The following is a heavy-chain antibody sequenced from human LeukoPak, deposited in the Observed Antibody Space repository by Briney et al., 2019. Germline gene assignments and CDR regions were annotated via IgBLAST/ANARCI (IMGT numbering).Heavy chain of an antibody. CDR2: IYTSGST. CDR1: GGSISSGSYY. Sequence: PSQTLSLTCTVSGGSISSGSYYWSWIRQPAGKGLEWIGRIYTSGSTNYNPSLKSRVTISVDTSKNQFSLKLSSVTAADTAVYYCARDGRSGGYSGGWYLYWGQGTLVTVSS. CDR3: ARDGRSGGYSGGWYLY. V-gene: IGHV4-61*02. J-gene: IGHJ4*02. D-gene: IGHD6-19*01.